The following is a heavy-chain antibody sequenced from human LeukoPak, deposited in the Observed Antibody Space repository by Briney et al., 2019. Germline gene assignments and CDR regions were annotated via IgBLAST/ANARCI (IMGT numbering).Heavy chain of an antibody. CDR3: AKVFPNPYYDSSGFPDV. CDR1: GFTFSSYA. D-gene: IGHD3-22*01. J-gene: IGHJ6*02. CDR2: ISGSGGST. Sequence: GGSLRLSCAASGFTFSSYAMSWVRQAPGKGLERVSAISGSGGSTYYADSVKGRFTISRDNSKNTLYLQMNSLRAEDTAVYYCAKVFPNPYYDSSGFPDVWGQGTTVTVSS. V-gene: IGHV3-23*01.